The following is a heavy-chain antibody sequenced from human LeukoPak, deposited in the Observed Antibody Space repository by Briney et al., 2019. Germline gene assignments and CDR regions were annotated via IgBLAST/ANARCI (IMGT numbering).Heavy chain of an antibody. V-gene: IGHV3-30-3*01. CDR1: GFTFSSCA. CDR3: AREPTGYYDSSGTFDY. J-gene: IGHJ4*02. Sequence: GGSLRLSCAASGFTFSSCAMYWVRQAPGKGLEWVAVISYDGSNKYYADSVKGRFTISRDNSKNTLYLQMNSLRAEDTAVYYCAREPTGYYDSSGTFDYWGQGTLVTVSS. D-gene: IGHD3-22*01. CDR2: ISYDGSNK.